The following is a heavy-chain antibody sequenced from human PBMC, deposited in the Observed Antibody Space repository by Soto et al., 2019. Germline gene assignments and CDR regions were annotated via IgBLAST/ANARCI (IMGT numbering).Heavy chain of an antibody. CDR1: GGSISSGDYY. V-gene: IGHV4-30-4*01. Sequence: SETLSLTCTVSGGSISSGDYYWSWIRQPPGKGLEWIGYIYYSGSTYYNPSLKSRVTISVDTSKNQFSLKLSSVTAADTAVYYCALVVITTEAFDICGQGTMVTVSS. CDR2: IYYSGST. D-gene: IGHD3-22*01. J-gene: IGHJ3*02. CDR3: ALVVITTEAFDI.